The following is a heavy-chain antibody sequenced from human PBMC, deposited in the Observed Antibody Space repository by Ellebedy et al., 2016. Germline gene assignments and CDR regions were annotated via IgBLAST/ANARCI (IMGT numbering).Heavy chain of an antibody. CDR1: GGTFNSYA. Sequence: SVKVSCXASGGTFNSYAISWVRQAPGQGLEWMGGIIAIFGSPNYAQKFQGRVTITADESTSTAYMELSSLRFEDTAVYYCGSSSGYYYRIDYWGQGTLVTVSS. CDR2: IIAIFGSP. J-gene: IGHJ4*02. CDR3: GSSSGYYYRIDY. V-gene: IGHV1-69*13. D-gene: IGHD3-22*01.